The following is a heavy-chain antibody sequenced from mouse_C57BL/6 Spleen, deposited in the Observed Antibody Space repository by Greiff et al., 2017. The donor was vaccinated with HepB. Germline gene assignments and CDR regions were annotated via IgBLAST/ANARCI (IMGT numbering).Heavy chain of an antibody. J-gene: IGHJ3*01. CDR3: AIAVSEAWFAY. V-gene: IGHV1-82*01. D-gene: IGHD1-1*01. Sequence: VQLQQSGPELVKPGASVKISCKASGYAFSSSWMNWVKQRPGKGLEWIGRIYPGDGDTKYNGKFKGKATLTADKSSSTAYMQLSSLTSEDSAVYFCAIAVSEAWFAYWGQRTLVTVSA. CDR1: GYAFSSSW. CDR2: IYPGDGDT.